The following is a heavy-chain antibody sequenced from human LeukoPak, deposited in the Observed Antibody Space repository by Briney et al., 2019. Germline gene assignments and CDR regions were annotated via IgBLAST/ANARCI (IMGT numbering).Heavy chain of an antibody. V-gene: IGHV4-38-2*01. D-gene: IGHD6-13*01. J-gene: IGHJ4*02. Sequence: PSETLSLTCAVSGFSLSTGYYWGWIRQPPGQGLEWIGTIYHSGSTYYNPSLKSRVTISVDTSKNQFSLKLTSVTAADTAVYYCARGKSSSWYYYFDYWGQGTLVAVSS. CDR2: IYHSGST. CDR3: ARGKSSSWYYYFDY. CDR1: GFSLSTGYY.